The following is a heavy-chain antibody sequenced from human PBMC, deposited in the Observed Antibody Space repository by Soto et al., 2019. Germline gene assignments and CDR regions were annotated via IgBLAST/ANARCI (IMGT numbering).Heavy chain of an antibody. CDR1: GASISSSTYY. Sequence: PSETLFLTCTVSGASISSSTYYWGWIRQPPGKGLEWIGSIYYGGSTYSNPSLQSRVNISVDTSKNQFSLKLSSVTAADTAVYYCARSHGSSYSSTRYAFDIWGQGTMVTVS. CDR2: IYYGGST. CDR3: ARSHGSSYSSTRYAFDI. J-gene: IGHJ3*02. V-gene: IGHV4-39*01. D-gene: IGHD6-13*01.